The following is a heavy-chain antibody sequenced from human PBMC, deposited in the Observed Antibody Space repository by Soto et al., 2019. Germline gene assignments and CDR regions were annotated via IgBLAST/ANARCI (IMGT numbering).Heavy chain of an antibody. D-gene: IGHD3-3*01. CDR2: INPSGGST. J-gene: IGHJ3*02. CDR3: ARDGFGVVTPNDAFDI. V-gene: IGHV1-46*01. CDR1: GYTFTSYY. Sequence: ASVKVSWKASGYTFTSYYMHWVRQAPGQGLEWMGIINPSGGSTSYAQKFQGRVTMTRDTSTSTVYMELSSLRSEDTAVYYCARDGFGVVTPNDAFDIWGQGTMVTVSS.